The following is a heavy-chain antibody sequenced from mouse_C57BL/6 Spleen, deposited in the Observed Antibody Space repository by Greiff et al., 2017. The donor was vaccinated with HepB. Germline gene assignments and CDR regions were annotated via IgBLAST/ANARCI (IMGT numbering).Heavy chain of an antibody. CDR1: GFNIKNTY. V-gene: IGHV14-3*01. J-gene: IGHJ2*01. CDR2: IDPANGNT. CDR3: AYLWLRQGFFDY. Sequence: EVQLQQSVAELVRPGASVKLSCTASGFNIKNTYMHWVKQRPEQGLEWIGRIDPANGNTKYAAKFQGKATITADTSSNTAYLQLSSLTSEDAAIYYCAYLWLRQGFFDYWGQGTTLTVSS. D-gene: IGHD2-2*01.